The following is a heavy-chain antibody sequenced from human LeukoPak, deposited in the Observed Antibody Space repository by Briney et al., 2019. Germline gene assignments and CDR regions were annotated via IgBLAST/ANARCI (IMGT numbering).Heavy chain of an antibody. D-gene: IGHD6-19*01. CDR3: ARHAEYNSGWHFYLDH. Sequence: SETLSLTCTVSGVSTTSGIYYWAWIRQPPGKGLEWIGSVHNVGSTYYNLSLRSRVTMSIDTSKNQFSLRLNSVTAADTAAYYCARHAEYNSGWHFYLDHWGQGILVTRSS. CDR2: VHNVGST. V-gene: IGHV4-39*01. CDR1: GVSTTSGIYY. J-gene: IGHJ4*02.